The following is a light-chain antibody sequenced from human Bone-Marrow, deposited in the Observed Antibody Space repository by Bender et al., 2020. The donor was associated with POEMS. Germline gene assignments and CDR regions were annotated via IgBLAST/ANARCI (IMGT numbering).Light chain of an antibody. J-gene: IGLJ1*01. V-gene: IGLV3-21*02. Sequence: SSVLTQPPSVSVAPGQTARITCGGNNIGSKRVHWYQQRPGQAPVLVVYDDRDRPSDIPGRFSGSNSGNTATLTISRVEAGDEADYYCQVWDSFSDHYVFGTGTEVTVL. CDR1: NIGSKR. CDR3: QVWDSFSDHYV. CDR2: DDR.